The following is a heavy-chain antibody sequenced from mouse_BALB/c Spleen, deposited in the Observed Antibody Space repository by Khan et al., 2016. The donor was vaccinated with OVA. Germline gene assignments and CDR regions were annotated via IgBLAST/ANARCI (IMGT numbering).Heavy chain of an antibody. J-gene: IGHJ3*01. D-gene: IGHD2-14*01. CDR2: IIYTGYT. Sequence: EVELQESGPSLVKPSQTLSLTCSVTGDSITSGYWNWIRKFPGNKLEYMGYIIYTGYTYYNPSLKSRISITRHTSKNQYYLHLNSVTDEDTATYYCARSTYRYAFVYWGQGTLVTVSA. V-gene: IGHV3-8*02. CDR1: GDSITSGY. CDR3: ARSTYRYAFVY.